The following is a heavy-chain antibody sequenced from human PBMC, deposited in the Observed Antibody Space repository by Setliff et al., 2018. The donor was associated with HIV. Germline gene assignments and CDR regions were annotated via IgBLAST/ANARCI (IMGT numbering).Heavy chain of an antibody. Sequence: GESLRLSCAASGFTFSTYAMAWVRQAPGKGLEWVSTISSGGDTYYGDSVKGRFTISRDNFRDTLYLQVNKLRAEDTAVYYCALSGANLFDPWGQGILVTVSS. CDR2: ISSGGDT. D-gene: IGHD5-12*01. V-gene: IGHV3-23*01. CDR3: ALSGANLFDP. J-gene: IGHJ5*02. CDR1: GFTFSTYA.